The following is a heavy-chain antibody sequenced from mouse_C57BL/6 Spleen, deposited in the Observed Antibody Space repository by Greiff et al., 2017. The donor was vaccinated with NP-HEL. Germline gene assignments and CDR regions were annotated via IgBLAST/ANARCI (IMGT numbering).Heavy chain of an antibody. D-gene: IGHD2-4*01. V-gene: IGHV7-3*01. Sequence: EVKLMESGGGLVQPGGSLSLSCAASGFTFTDYYMSWVRQPPGKALEWLGFIRNKANGYTTEYSASVKGRFTISRDNSQSILYLQMNARGAEDSATYYCARYGDYDYDGAMDYWGQGTSVTVSS. CDR3: ARYGDYDYDGAMDY. CDR1: GFTFTDYY. CDR2: IRNKANGYTT. J-gene: IGHJ4*01.